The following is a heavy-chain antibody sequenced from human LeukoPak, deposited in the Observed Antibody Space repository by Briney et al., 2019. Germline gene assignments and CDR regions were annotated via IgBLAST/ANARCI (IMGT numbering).Heavy chain of an antibody. D-gene: IGHD2-15*01. J-gene: IGHJ6*03. V-gene: IGHV3-23*01. CDR1: GFTFSSYA. CDR3: AKRPGGGLYYYYYMDV. Sequence: GGSLRLSCAASGFTFSSYAMSWVRQAPGKGLEWVSAISGSGGSTYYADSVKGRFTISRDNSKNTLYLQMNSLRAEGTAVYYCAKRPGGGLYYYYYMDVWGKGTTVTVSS. CDR2: ISGSGGST.